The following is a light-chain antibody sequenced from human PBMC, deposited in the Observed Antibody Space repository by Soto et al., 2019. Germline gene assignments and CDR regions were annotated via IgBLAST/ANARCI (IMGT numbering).Light chain of an antibody. Sequence: DIQMTQSPSSVSASVGDRVTITCRASQAIDSWLAWYQQKPGEAPKLLIYDVSSLQSGVPSRFSGSGSGTEFTLTISSLQPDDFAVYYCQQHGTSPITFGQGTRLEI. V-gene: IGKV1-12*01. J-gene: IGKJ5*01. CDR3: QQHGTSPIT. CDR2: DVS. CDR1: QAIDSW.